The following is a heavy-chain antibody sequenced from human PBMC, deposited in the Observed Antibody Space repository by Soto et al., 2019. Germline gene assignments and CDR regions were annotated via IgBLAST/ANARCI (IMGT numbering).Heavy chain of an antibody. J-gene: IGHJ4*02. CDR2: IIPIFGTA. CDR3: ASLVGATNPFDY. D-gene: IGHD1-26*01. Sequence: SVKVSCKASGGTFRSYAISWVRQAPGQGLEWMGGIIPIFGTANYAQKFQGRVTITADESTSTAYMELSSLRSEDTAVYYCASLVGATNPFDYWGQGTLVTVSS. CDR1: GGTFRSYA. V-gene: IGHV1-69*13.